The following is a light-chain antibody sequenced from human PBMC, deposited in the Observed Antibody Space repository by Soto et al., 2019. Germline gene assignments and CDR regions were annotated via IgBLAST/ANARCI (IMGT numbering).Light chain of an antibody. J-gene: IGKJ4*01. CDR2: DAS. CDR3: QQANSFPLT. CDR1: QYVSSW. Sequence: DLQMTQSPSSVSASVGDRVTITCRASQYVSSWLAWYQQKPGKAPKRLIFDASNLDSGAPSRFSGRGCGTAFTLTISSLQPEDVATYYCQQANSFPLTFGGGTKVEIK. V-gene: IGKV1-12*01.